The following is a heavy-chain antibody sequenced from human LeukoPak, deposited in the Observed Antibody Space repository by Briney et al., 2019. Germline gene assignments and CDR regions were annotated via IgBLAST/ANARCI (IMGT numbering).Heavy chain of an antibody. D-gene: IGHD5-24*01. CDR3: ARGSRWLQLKLNFDY. CDR1: GFTFSSYA. CDR2: ISYDGSNK. J-gene: IGHJ4*02. Sequence: GGSLRLSCAASGFTFSSYAMHWVRQAPGKELEWVAVISYDGSNKYYADSVKGRFTISRDNSKNTLYLQMNSLRAEDTAVYYCARGSRWLQLKLNFDYWGQGTLVTVSS. V-gene: IGHV3-30-3*01.